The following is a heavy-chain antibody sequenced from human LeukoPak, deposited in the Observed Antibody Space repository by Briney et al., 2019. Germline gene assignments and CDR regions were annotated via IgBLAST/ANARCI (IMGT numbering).Heavy chain of an antibody. D-gene: IGHD3-22*01. CDR1: GFTFRLFS. V-gene: IGHV3-21*06. Sequence: GGSLRLSCVGSGFTFRLFSLTWVRQAPGKGLEYLASTSGSSSLIYYADSVKGRFTISRDNAMNSVYLQMNALRVDDTAVYFCVRGDRRDYWGQGTLVTVSS. J-gene: IGHJ4*02. CDR2: TSGSSSLI. CDR3: VRGDRRDY.